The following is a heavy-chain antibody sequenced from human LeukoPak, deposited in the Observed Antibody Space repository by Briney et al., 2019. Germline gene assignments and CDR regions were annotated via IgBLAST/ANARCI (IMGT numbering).Heavy chain of an antibody. CDR3: ARVYYSNSYDYWYFDI. J-gene: IGHJ2*01. Sequence: SETLSLTCTGSGGSLRSYHWSWLRQPPGKGLEWIAHFYYSWCANHNAPLKSRVNLTLDTSQNHFSPELHPVAAADPAVLYCARVYYSNSYDYWYFDIWGRGTLVTVSS. CDR1: GGSLRSYH. D-gene: IGHD6-13*01. V-gene: IGHV4-59*01. CDR2: FYYSWCA.